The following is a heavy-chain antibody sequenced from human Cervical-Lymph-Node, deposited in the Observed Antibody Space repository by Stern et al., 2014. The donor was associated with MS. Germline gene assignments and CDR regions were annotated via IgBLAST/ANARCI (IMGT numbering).Heavy chain of an antibody. V-gene: IGHV4-31*11. CDR1: GGSMASSTGGYF. CDR3: ARVAYCGGDCSAFDS. D-gene: IGHD2-21*02. J-gene: IGHJ4*02. CDR2: IHYRGST. Sequence: QLQLQESGPGLVKPSQTLSLICAVSGGSMASSTGGYFWSLIRQPPGKGLEWIVFIHYRGSTYYKPSLKRRTTISVDTSKNQVSLRLTSMTAADTAVYYCARVAYCGGDCSAFDSWGQGTLVTVSS.